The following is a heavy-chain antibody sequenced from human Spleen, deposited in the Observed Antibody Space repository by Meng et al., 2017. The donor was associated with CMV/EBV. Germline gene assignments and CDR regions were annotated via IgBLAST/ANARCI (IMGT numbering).Heavy chain of an antibody. V-gene: IGHV3-30-3*01. Sequence: FSSYAMHWVRQAPGKGLEWVAVISYDGSNKYYADSVKGRFTISRDNSKNTLYLQMNSLRAEDTAVYYCARLGYCSSTSCYSGGSFDYWGQGTLVTVSS. CDR2: ISYDGSNK. CDR3: ARLGYCSSTSCYSGGSFDY. J-gene: IGHJ4*02. CDR1: FSSYA. D-gene: IGHD2-2*01.